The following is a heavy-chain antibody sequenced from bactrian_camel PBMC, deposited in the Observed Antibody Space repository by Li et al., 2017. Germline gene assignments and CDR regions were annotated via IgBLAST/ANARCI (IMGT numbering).Heavy chain of an antibody. J-gene: IGHJ4*01. D-gene: IGHD5*01. CDR2: IDTGDATA. Sequence: VQLVESGGGAVQAGGSLRLSCSASGSTDRLTVLGWFRQAPGKEREAVASIDTGDATATYADSVKGRFTISQDTAKKSVFLEMNSLKPEDTAMYYCVADTGSNLGSWKDVLDYRYRGQGTQVT. V-gene: IGHV3S53*01. CDR3: VADTGSNLGSWKDVLDYRY. CDR1: GSTDRLTV.